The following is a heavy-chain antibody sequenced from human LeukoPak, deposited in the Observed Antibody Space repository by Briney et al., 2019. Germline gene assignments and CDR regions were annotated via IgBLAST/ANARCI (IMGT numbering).Heavy chain of an antibody. CDR3: ARDPPYYYDSSGYYQPAPRGVWFDP. CDR1: GYTFTAYY. Sequence: ASVKVSCKASGYTFTAYYMHWVRQAPGQGLEWMGWINPNSGGTNYAQKFQGRVTMTRDTSISTAYMELRSLRSDDTAVYYCARDPPYYYDSSGYYQPAPRGVWFDPWGQGTLVTVSS. V-gene: IGHV1-2*02. CDR2: INPNSGGT. J-gene: IGHJ5*02. D-gene: IGHD3-22*01.